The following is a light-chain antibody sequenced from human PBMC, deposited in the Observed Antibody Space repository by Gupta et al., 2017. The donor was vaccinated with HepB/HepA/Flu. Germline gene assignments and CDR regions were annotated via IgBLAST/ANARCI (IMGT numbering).Light chain of an antibody. CDR3: QHDGSSLT. J-gene: IGKJ3*01. V-gene: IGKV3-20*01. CDR2: AAS. CDR1: RSISSTY. Sequence: EIVLTQSPGTLSLSPGERATLSCRASRSISSTYLGWYQQKPGQAPKVLIYAASSRATGIPDRFSGSGSGTDFTLTSSRREPEDFAVYYGQHDGSSLTFGHGTTVDIK.